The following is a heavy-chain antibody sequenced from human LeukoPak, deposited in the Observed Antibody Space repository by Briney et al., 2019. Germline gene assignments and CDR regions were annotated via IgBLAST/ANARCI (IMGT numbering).Heavy chain of an antibody. D-gene: IGHD3-10*01. J-gene: IGHJ4*02. Sequence: PSETLSLTCNVSGASISSGGYYWGWVRQPPGKGLEWVATIFYSGSSYYNPSLRSRVTISVDTSKNQFSLRLTSVTAADTAVFYCARHRGFGDLQQYYFDYWCQGTLVTVSS. CDR2: IFYSGSS. CDR3: ARHRGFGDLQQYYFDY. V-gene: IGHV4-39*01. CDR1: GASISSGGYY.